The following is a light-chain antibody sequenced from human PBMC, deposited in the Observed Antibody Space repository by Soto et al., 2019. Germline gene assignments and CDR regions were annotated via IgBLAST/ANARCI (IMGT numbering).Light chain of an antibody. CDR1: QRISGY. J-gene: IGKJ4*01. V-gene: IGKV3-11*01. CDR2: EAS. Sequence: EMVLTQSPATLSFSPGERATLSCRASQRISGYLAWYQQKPGQAPRLLIYEASNRATGIPVRFSGSGSGADITLTISSLEPEDFAVYYCQQRGNWPSFGGGTKVDIK. CDR3: QQRGNWPS.